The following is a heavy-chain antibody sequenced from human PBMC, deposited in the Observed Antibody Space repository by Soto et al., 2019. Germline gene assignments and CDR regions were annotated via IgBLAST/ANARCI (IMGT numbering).Heavy chain of an antibody. CDR1: GFSLTTSGVG. J-gene: IGHJ4*02. Sequence: QITLKESGPTVVKPTETLTLTCTFSGFSLTTSGVGVGWVRQSPGKAPEWLARIYCDDDKRYSTSLNSRLIITKDTSKNQVVLTMANVDPADTATYYCAHRVLRTVFGLVTTTAIYFDFWGPGTPVVVSS. V-gene: IGHV2-5*02. CDR2: IYCDDDK. CDR3: AHRVLRTVFGLVTTTAIYFDF. D-gene: IGHD3-3*01.